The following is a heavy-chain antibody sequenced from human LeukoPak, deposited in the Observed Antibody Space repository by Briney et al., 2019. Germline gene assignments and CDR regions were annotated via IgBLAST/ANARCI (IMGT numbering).Heavy chain of an antibody. CDR2: ISGSGGST. CDR3: AKDGDSSGYVEYFQH. J-gene: IGHJ1*01. D-gene: IGHD3-22*01. CDR1: GFTFGSYA. V-gene: IGHV3-23*01. Sequence: PGGSLRLSCAASGFTFGSYALSWVRQAPGKGLEWVSAISGSGGSTYYADSVKGRFTISRDNSKNTLYLQMNSLRAEDTAIYCCAKDGDSSGYVEYFQHWGQGTLVTVSS.